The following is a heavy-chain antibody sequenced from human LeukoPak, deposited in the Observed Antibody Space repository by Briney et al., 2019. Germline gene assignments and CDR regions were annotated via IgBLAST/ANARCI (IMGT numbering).Heavy chain of an antibody. D-gene: IGHD2-15*01. V-gene: IGHV3-30*03. CDR1: GFTFSSYG. J-gene: IGHJ5*02. CDR3: SGPKDIP. CDR2: ISYDGSNK. Sequence: PGGSLRLSCAASGFTFSSYGMHWARQAPGKGLEWVAVISYDGSNKYYADSVKGRFTISRDNSKNTLYLQMNSLRAEDTAVYYCSGPKDIPWGQGTLVTVSS.